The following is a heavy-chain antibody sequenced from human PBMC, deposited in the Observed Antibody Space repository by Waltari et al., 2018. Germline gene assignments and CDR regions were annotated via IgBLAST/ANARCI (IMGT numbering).Heavy chain of an antibody. Sequence: EGHLLESGGGLVQPGGSLRLSWVASGFPFLNYAMSWVRQAPGKGLEWVSGISDSGVVTKYADSVKGRFTVSRDNSKNTLYLQLNSLRAEDTAVYYCARHLYSIDYLELDNWGQGTLVTVSS. CDR3: ARHLYSIDYLELDN. CDR2: ISDSGVVT. CDR1: GFPFLNYA. J-gene: IGHJ4*02. D-gene: IGHD3-22*01. V-gene: IGHV3-23*01.